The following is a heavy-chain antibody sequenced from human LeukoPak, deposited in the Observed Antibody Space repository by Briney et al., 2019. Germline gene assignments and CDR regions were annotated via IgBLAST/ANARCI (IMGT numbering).Heavy chain of an antibody. J-gene: IGHJ3*02. CDR3: AKTDSSGWDGQIFDI. D-gene: IGHD6-19*01. Sequence: GGSLRLSCAASGFTFSSYAMSWVRQAPGKGLEWVSAISGSGGSTYYADSVKGRFTISRDNSKNTLYLQMNSLRAEDTAVYYSAKTDSSGWDGQIFDIWGQGTMVTVSS. CDR1: GFTFSSYA. CDR2: ISGSGGST. V-gene: IGHV3-23*01.